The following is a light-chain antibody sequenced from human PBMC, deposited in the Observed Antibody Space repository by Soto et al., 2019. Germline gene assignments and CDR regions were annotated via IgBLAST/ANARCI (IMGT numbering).Light chain of an antibody. CDR1: ESFARTY. Sequence: EIVLTQSPGTLSLPPGERATLSCRASESFARTYLAWYQQKPGQAPRLLIHGASSRATGIPDRFSGSNSGTDFTLTISRLEPEDSAVYYCQQYGASPLTFGGGTKVEIK. V-gene: IGKV3-20*01. CDR3: QQYGASPLT. CDR2: GAS. J-gene: IGKJ4*01.